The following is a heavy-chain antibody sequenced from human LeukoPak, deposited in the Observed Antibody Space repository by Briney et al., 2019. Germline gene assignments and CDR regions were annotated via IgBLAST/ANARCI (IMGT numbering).Heavy chain of an antibody. CDR1: GYTSTSYD. CDR3: ARAGGPAVTTYYFDY. V-gene: IGHV1-8*03. D-gene: IGHD4-17*01. CDR2: MNPNSGNT. Sequence: ASVKVSCKASGYTSTSYDINWVRQATGQGLEWMGWMNPNSGNTGYAQKFQGRVTITRNTSISTAYMELSSLRSEDTAVYYCARAGGPAVTTYYFDYWGQGTLVTVSS. J-gene: IGHJ4*02.